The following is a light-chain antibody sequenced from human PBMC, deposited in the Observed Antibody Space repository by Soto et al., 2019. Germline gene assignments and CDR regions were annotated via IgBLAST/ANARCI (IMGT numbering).Light chain of an antibody. Sequence: EIVMTQSPATLSVSPGERATLSCRASQSVSGNLAWYQQKPGQAPRLLIYGASTRATGIQARFSGSGSGTEFTLTISSLQSEDFAVYYCQQYNNWPGTFGQGTKVEIK. CDR1: QSVSGN. V-gene: IGKV3-15*01. J-gene: IGKJ1*01. CDR2: GAS. CDR3: QQYNNWPGT.